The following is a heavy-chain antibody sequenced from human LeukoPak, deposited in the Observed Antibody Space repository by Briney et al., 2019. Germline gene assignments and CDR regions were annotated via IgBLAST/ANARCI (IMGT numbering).Heavy chain of an antibody. CDR2: INHSGST. D-gene: IGHD3-22*01. CDR1: GGSLSGYY. V-gene: IGHV4-34*01. CDR3: ARCPDSSGYFGGSDY. J-gene: IGHJ4*02. Sequence: SETLSLTCAVYGGSLSGYYWSWLRQPPGKGLEWIGEINHSGSTNYNPSLKSRVTISVDTSKNQFSLKLSSVTAADTAVYYCARCPDSSGYFGGSDYWGQGTLVTVSS.